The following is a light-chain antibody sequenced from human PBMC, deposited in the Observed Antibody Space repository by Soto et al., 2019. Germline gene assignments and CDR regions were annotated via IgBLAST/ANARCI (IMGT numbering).Light chain of an antibody. J-gene: IGLJ2*01. CDR3: AAWDASLNGPV. V-gene: IGLV1-47*01. Sequence: QSVLTQPPSASGTPGQRVTDSCSGSSSNIGNNYVYWYQHLPGTAPKLLIYRNNQRPSGVPDRFSGSKSGTSASLAISGLRSDDESDYYCAAWDASLNGPVFGGATKLTVL. CDR2: RNN. CDR1: SSNIGNNY.